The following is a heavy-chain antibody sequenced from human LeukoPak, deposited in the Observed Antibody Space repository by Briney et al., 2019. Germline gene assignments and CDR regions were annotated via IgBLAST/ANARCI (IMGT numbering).Heavy chain of an antibody. CDR3: ARTLGYCSSTNCFLTFDY. J-gene: IGHJ4*02. D-gene: IGHD2-2*01. CDR1: GFTFSSYW. V-gene: IGHV3-7*04. CDR2: IKHDGSEE. Sequence: GGSLRLSCAASGFTFSSYWMTWVRQAPGKGLEWVANIKHDGSEEYYVDSVKGRFTISRDNAKNSLYLQMNSLRAEDTAVYYCARTLGYCSSTNCFLTFDYWGQGTPVTVSS.